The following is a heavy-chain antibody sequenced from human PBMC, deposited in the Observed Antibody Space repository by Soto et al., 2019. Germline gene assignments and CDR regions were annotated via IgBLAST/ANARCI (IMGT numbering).Heavy chain of an antibody. J-gene: IGHJ4*02. CDR1: GYTFTNFG. D-gene: IGHD3-10*01. CDR2: ISAYNGNT. V-gene: IGHV1-18*01. CDR3: ARGFPLSMVWGVIITESFLFQDY. Sequence: ASVKVSCKASGYTFTNFGISWVRQAPGQGLEWMGWISAYNGNTNYAQKLQGRVTMTTDTSTSTAYMELRSLRSDDTAVYYCARGFPLSMVWGVIITESFLFQDYWGQETLVPVSS.